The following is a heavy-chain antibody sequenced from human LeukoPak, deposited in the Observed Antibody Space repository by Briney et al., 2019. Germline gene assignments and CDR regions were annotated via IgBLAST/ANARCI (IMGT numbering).Heavy chain of an antibody. J-gene: IGHJ6*03. Sequence: GGSLRLSCVASGFTFGDYHMVWVRQAPGRGLESLSSISRSGDRTYYLDSVKGRFTISRDNSKSTLYLQMNSLRAEDTAVYYCAKDHYYDSSGYYGHYYYYYMDVWGKGTTVTVSS. CDR2: ISRSGDRT. CDR1: GFTFGDYH. CDR3: AKDHYYDSSGYYGHYYYYYMDV. V-gene: IGHV3-23*01. D-gene: IGHD3-22*01.